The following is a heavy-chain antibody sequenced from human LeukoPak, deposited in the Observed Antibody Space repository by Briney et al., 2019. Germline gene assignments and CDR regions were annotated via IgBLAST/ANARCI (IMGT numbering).Heavy chain of an antibody. D-gene: IGHD2-15*01. CDR3: ARGVDRVVVAARCYYYGMDV. Sequence: SVKVSCKASGGTFSSYAISWVRQAPGQGLEWMGGIIPIFGTANYAQKFQGRVTITADESTSTAYMELSSLRSEDTAVYYCARGVDRVVVAARCYYYGMDVWGQGTTVTVSS. CDR1: GGTFSSYA. V-gene: IGHV1-69*13. J-gene: IGHJ6*02. CDR2: IIPIFGTA.